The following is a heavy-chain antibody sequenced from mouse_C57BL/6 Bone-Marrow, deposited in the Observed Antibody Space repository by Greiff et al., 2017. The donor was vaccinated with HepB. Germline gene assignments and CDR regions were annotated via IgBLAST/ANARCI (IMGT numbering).Heavy chain of an antibody. CDR2: IDPEDGDT. V-gene: IGHV14-1*01. CDR3: TIYYGSSLDY. Sequence: VQLQQSGAELVRPGASVKLSCTASGFNIKDYYMHWVKQRPEQGLEWIGRIDPEDGDTEYAPKFQGKATMTADTSSITAYLQLSSLTSEDTAVYYCTIYYGSSLDYWGQGTTLTVSS. D-gene: IGHD1-1*01. J-gene: IGHJ2*01. CDR1: GFNIKDYY.